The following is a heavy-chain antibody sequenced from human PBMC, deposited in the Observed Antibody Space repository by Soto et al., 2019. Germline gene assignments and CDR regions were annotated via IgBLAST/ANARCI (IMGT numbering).Heavy chain of an antibody. V-gene: IGHV1-3*01. J-gene: IGHJ4*02. CDR3: ARGLHDRSGFDY. CDR1: GYTFTSYA. D-gene: IGHD3-22*01. CDR2: INAGNGNT. Sequence: ASVKVSCKASGYTFTSYAMHWVRQAPGQRLEWMGWINAGNGNTKYSQKFQGRVTITRDTSASTAYMELSSLRSEDTAVYYCARGLHDRSGFDYWGQGTLVTVSS.